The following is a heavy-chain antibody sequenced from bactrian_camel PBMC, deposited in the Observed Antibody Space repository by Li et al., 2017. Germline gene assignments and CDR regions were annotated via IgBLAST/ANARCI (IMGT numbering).Heavy chain of an antibody. V-gene: IGHV3S31*01. CDR1: GFTFSAVA. Sequence: VQLVESGRGSVQPGGSLRLSCTASGFTFSAVAMSWVRQAPGKGLEWVSGINTGAQVAYYAESVKGRFTISRDNGKSTLYLQMNSLETEDTGTYFCAADDWGYTGRDTGGYWGQGTQVTVS. CDR2: INTGAQVA. J-gene: IGHJ6*01. D-gene: IGHD5*01. CDR3: AADDWGYTGRDTGGY.